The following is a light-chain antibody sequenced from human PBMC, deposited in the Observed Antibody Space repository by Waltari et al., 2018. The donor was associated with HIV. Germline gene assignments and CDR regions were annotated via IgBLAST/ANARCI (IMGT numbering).Light chain of an antibody. V-gene: IGLV2-14*01. CDR3: SSYTSSNTLV. Sequence: QSALTQTASVSGSPGQSITISCTGTSSDVGGYDPVSWYQQHPGKAPKLVIYEVYNRPSGISHRCSGSKSGNTASLTISGLQAEDEADYFCSSYTSSNTLVFGGGTKVTVL. CDR1: SSDVGGYDP. CDR2: EVY. J-gene: IGLJ2*01.